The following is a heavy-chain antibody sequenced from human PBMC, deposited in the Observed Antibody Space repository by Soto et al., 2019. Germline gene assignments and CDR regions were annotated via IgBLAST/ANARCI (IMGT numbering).Heavy chain of an antibody. CDR2: IKEDGSGK. Sequence: EVQLVESGGGLVQPGGSLRLSCTASGFTFSSYWMSWVRQAPGKGLGWVANIKEDGSGKYYVDSAKGRFSISRDNARNSLYLQMNSLRVEDTAVYYCVRVGRLGGYWGQGALVTVSS. D-gene: IGHD3-16*01. CDR1: GFTFSSYW. J-gene: IGHJ4*02. V-gene: IGHV3-7*03. CDR3: VRVGRLGGY.